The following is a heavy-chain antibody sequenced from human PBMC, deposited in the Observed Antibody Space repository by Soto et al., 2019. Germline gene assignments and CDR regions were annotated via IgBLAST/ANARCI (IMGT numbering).Heavy chain of an antibody. CDR1: GGSISSYY. Sequence: SETLSLTCTVSGGSISSYYWSWIRQPPGKGLEWIGYIYYSGSTNYNPSLKSRVTMSVDTSRSQFSLKLTSVTAMDTAVYYCSGGRDTVVREVMNLFDPWGQGTLVTVSS. J-gene: IGHJ5*02. V-gene: IGHV4-59*12. CDR3: SGGRDTVVREVMNLFDP. CDR2: IYYSGST. D-gene: IGHD3-10*01.